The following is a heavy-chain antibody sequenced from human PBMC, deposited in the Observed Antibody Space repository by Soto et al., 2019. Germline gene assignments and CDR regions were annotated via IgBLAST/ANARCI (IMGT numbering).Heavy chain of an antibody. CDR1: GGTFSRHA. CDR2: IIPIFGTA. V-gene: IGHV1-69*01. D-gene: IGHD3-22*01. Sequence: QVQLVQSGAEVRKPGSSVKVSCKASGGTFSRHAISWVRQAPGHGLEWMGGIIPIFGTANHAQKFQGRVRIIADESTSTVYMEVSSLRSEDTAMYYCARGWGYDSNDYYYAYWGQGTLVIVSS. J-gene: IGHJ4*02. CDR3: ARGWGYDSNDYYYAY.